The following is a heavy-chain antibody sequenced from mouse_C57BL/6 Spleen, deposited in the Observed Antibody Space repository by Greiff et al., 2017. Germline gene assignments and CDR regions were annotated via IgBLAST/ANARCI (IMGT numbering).Heavy chain of an antibody. CDR3: ARDGDGYYGYAMDY. CDR1: GFTFSDYY. J-gene: IGHJ4*01. Sequence: EVQLVESEGGLVQPGSSMKLSCTASGFTFSDYYMAWVRQVPEKGLEWVANINYDGSSTYYLDSLKSRFIISRDNAKNILYLQMSSLKSEDTATYYCARDGDGYYGYAMDYWGQGTSVTVSS. D-gene: IGHD2-3*01. V-gene: IGHV5-16*01. CDR2: INYDGSST.